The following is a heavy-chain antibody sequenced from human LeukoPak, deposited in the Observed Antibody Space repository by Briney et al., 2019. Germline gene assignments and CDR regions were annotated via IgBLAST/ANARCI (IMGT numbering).Heavy chain of an antibody. CDR2: IYTSGST. D-gene: IGHD1-1*01. CDR3: ARDHRQATLTPDDAFDI. Sequence: PSETLSLTCTVSGGSISSGSYYWSWIRQPAGKGLEWIGRIYTSGSTNYNPSLKSRVTISVDTSKNQFSLKLSSVTAADTAVYYCARDHRQATLTPDDAFDIWGQGTMVTVSS. V-gene: IGHV4-61*02. J-gene: IGHJ3*02. CDR1: GGSISSGSYY.